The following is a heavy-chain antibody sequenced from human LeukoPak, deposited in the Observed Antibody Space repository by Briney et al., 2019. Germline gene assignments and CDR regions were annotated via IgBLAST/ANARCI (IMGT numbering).Heavy chain of an antibody. D-gene: IGHD3-22*01. J-gene: IGHJ4*02. CDR2: ISYDGSNK. V-gene: IGHV3-30-3*01. CDR1: GFTFSSYA. Sequence: PGGSLRLSCAASGFTFSSYAMHWVRQAPGKGLEWVAVISYDGSNKYYADSVKGRFTISRDNSKNTLYLQMNSLRAEDTAVYYCARGQWLPVFDFWGQGTLVTVSS. CDR3: ARGQWLPVFDF.